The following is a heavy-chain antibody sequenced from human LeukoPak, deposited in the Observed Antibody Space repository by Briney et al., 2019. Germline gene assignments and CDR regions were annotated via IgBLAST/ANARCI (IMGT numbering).Heavy chain of an antibody. CDR1: GFTFSNYA. Sequence: GGSLRLSCAASGFTFSNYAMSWVRQAPGKGLEWVSAISSGGGSTYYADSVKGRFTISRDNSKNTLYLQMNSLRAEDTAVYYCARGGSYLSAFDIWGQGTMVTVSS. CDR3: ARGGSYLSAFDI. V-gene: IGHV3-23*01. CDR2: ISSGGGST. D-gene: IGHD1-26*01. J-gene: IGHJ3*02.